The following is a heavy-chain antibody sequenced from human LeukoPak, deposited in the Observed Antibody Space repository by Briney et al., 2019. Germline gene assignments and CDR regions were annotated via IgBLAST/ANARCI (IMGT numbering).Heavy chain of an antibody. Sequence: ASVKVSCKASGYTFTGYYMHWVRQAPGQGLEWMEWINPNSGGTNYAQKFQDRVTMTRDTSMSAAYMEISRLTYDDTAVYYCGSGIQSFDPWGQGILVTVSS. V-gene: IGHV1-2*02. D-gene: IGHD1-26*01. CDR3: GSGIQSFDP. CDR1: GYTFTGYY. J-gene: IGHJ5*02. CDR2: INPNSGGT.